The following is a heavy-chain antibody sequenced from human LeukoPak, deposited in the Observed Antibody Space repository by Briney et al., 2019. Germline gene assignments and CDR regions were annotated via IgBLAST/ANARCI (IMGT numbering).Heavy chain of an antibody. CDR2: ISWNSGSI. Sequence: GGSLRLSCAASGFTFSSYAMHWVRQAPGKGLEWVSGISWNSGSIGYADSVKGRFTISRDNAKNSLYLQMNSLRAEDTALYHCARESGSGSYLSYYGMDVWGQGTTVTVSS. J-gene: IGHJ6*02. V-gene: IGHV3-9*01. CDR1: GFTFSSYA. D-gene: IGHD3-10*01. CDR3: ARESGSGSYLSYYGMDV.